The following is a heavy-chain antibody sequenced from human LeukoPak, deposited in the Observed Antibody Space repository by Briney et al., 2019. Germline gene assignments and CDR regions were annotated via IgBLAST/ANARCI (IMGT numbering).Heavy chain of an antibody. J-gene: IGHJ6*02. D-gene: IGHD1-26*01. CDR3: TTGLVGATYYYYGMDV. V-gene: IGHV3-15*07. CDR2: IKSKTDGGTT. Sequence: SGGSLRLSCAASGFTFSNAWMNWVRQAPGKGLEWVGRIKSKTDGGTTDYAAPVKGRFTISRDDSKNTLYLQMNSLKTEDTAVYYCTTGLVGATYYYYGMDVWGQGTTVTVSS. CDR1: GFTFSNAW.